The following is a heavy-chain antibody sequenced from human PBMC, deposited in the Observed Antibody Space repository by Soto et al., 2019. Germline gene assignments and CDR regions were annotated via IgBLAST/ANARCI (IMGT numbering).Heavy chain of an antibody. CDR3: ARTPAPICSGGSCGWFDP. CDR1: GFTFSSYA. Sequence: EVQLLESGGGLVQPGGSLRLSCAASGFTFSSYAMSWVRQAPGKGLEWVSAISGSGGSTYYADSVKGRFTISRDNSKNSLSLQLNSVRGEDTAVYYGARTPAPICSGGSCGWFDPWGQGTLVTVSS. V-gene: IGHV3-23*01. J-gene: IGHJ5*02. CDR2: ISGSGGST. D-gene: IGHD2-15*01.